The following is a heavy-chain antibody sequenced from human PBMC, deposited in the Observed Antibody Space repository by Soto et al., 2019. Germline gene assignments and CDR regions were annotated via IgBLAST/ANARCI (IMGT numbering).Heavy chain of an antibody. J-gene: IGHJ4*02. V-gene: IGHV4-59*01. CDR1: GGSISSYY. CDR3: ARRYGGNFDY. D-gene: IGHD1-26*01. Sequence: PSETLSLTCTVSGGSISSYYWSWFRQPPGKGLEWIGYIYYSGSTNYNPSLKSRVSISVDTSKNQFSLKLSSVTAADTDVYYCARRYGGNFDYWGQGTLVTVSS. CDR2: IYYSGST.